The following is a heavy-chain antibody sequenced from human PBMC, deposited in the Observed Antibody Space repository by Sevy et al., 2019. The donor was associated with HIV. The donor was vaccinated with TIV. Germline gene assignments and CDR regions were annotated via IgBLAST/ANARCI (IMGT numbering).Heavy chain of an antibody. J-gene: IGHJ4*02. CDR1: GFTFSSYD. D-gene: IGHD3-22*01. V-gene: IGHV3-13*01. CDR2: IGTAGDT. CDR3: AGATYYYDISGYSRYYFDY. Sequence: GESLKISCAASGFTFSSYDMHWVRQATGKGLEWVSAIGTAGDTYYPGSVKGRFTISRENAKNSLYLQMNSLRAGDTAVYYCAGATYYYDISGYSRYYFDYWGQGTLVTVSS.